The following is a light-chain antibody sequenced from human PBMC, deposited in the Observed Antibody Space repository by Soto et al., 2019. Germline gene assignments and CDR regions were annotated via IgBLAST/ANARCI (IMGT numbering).Light chain of an antibody. CDR1: ESVSSN. V-gene: IGKV3-15*01. CDR3: QHYNNWPYT. J-gene: IGKJ2*01. Sequence: EIVMTQSPATLSVSPGERATLSCRASESVSSNLAWFQQKPGQAPRLLMYGASTRATGISARFSGSGSGTEFTLTISSLQSEDFAVYYCQHYNNWPYTFGQGTKLEIK. CDR2: GAS.